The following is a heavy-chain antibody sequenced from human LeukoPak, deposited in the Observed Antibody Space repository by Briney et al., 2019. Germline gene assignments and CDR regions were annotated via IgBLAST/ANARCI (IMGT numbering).Heavy chain of an antibody. Sequence: GESLKISCKGSGYGFTSYWIGWVRQMPGKGLEWMGIIYPGDSDTRYSPSFQGQVTISADKSISTAYLQWSSLKASDTAMYYCARQLYGSGSYYNLPFDYWGQGTLVTVSS. CDR2: IYPGDSDT. CDR1: GYGFTSYW. J-gene: IGHJ4*02. V-gene: IGHV5-51*01. D-gene: IGHD3-10*01. CDR3: ARQLYGSGSYYNLPFDY.